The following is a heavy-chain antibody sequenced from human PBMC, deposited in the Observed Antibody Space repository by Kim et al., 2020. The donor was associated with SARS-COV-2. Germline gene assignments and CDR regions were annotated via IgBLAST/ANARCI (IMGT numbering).Heavy chain of an antibody. D-gene: IGHD3-10*01. J-gene: IGHJ4*02. CDR1: GFIFTSYN. CDR3: ARGLSSGPY. Sequence: GGSLRLSCAASGFIFTSYNINWVRQAPVKGLQWVSGVSASGDTTNYADSVRGRFTISRDISENTLYLQMNSLTAEDTAIYYCARGLSSGPYWGQGTLVTVSS. CDR2: VSASGDTT. V-gene: IGHV3-23*01.